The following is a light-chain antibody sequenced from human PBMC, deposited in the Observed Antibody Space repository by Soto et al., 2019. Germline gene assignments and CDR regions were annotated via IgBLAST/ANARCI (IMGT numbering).Light chain of an antibody. CDR1: QSVNIW. V-gene: IGKV1-5*03. J-gene: IGKJ1*01. CDR2: EAS. Sequence: DIQMTQFPSALSASVGDRVTITCRASQSVNIWLAWYQQKPGKAPKLLISEASTVETGVPARLSGSGSGTQFTLTISSLQPDDLATYYCQQYNNFWTFGQGTKVQIK. CDR3: QQYNNFWT.